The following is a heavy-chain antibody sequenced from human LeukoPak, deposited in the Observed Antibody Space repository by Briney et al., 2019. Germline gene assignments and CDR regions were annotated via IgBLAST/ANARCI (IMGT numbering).Heavy chain of an antibody. V-gene: IGHV3-64*01. J-gene: IGHJ4*02. CDR3: ARENGGGSDY. D-gene: IGHD5-24*01. CDR2: ITSDGGTT. Sequence: PGGSLRLSCSASGFTFNSYVMHWVRQAPGRGPESVSAITSDGGTTYYASSVKGRFTISRDNSKNTLYLQMGSLRTEDMAVYYCARENGGGSDYWGQGTLVTVSS. CDR1: GFTFNSYV.